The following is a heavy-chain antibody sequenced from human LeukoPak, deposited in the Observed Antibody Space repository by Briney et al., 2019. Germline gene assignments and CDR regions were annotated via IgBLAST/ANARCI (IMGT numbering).Heavy chain of an antibody. CDR2: ISSSGGVI. V-gene: IGHV3-11*01. Sequence: GGSLRLSCAASGFTFGDFYMSWIRQAPGEGLEWVSYISSSGGVIYYADSVKGRFIISRDNAKNSLYLQMNSLRAEDTAVYYCARHGYSSSWPYYYYAMDVWGQGTTVTVSS. CDR3: ARHGYSSSWPYYYYAMDV. CDR1: GFTFGDFY. J-gene: IGHJ6*02. D-gene: IGHD6-13*01.